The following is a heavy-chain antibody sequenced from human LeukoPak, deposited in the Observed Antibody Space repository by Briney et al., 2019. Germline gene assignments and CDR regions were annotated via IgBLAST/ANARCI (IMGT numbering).Heavy chain of an antibody. J-gene: IGHJ3*02. CDR1: GGSIRSCGYC. Sequence: SETLSLTCNVSGGSIRSCGYCWRWIRQHPGKGLEWIGYIYNSGNTDYNPSLKSRITISVDKSKNQFSLKLTSVTAADTAVYYCAREDYEVQGTTMSSIGVSGIWGQGTMVTVSS. V-gene: IGHV4-31*03. D-gene: IGHD3-22*01. CDR3: AREDYEVQGTTMSSIGVSGI. CDR2: IYNSGNT.